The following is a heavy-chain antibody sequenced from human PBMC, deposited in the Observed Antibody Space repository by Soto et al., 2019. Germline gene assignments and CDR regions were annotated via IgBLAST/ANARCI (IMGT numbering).Heavy chain of an antibody. CDR3: ARHSWGATYDISVNWFDL. Sequence: PGESLKISCKGSGYSFTSYWIGWVRQMPGKGLEWMGIIYPGDSDTRYSPSFQGQVTISADKSISTAYLQWSSLKASDTAMYYCARHSWGATYDISVNWFDLWAQGTLVTVSS. D-gene: IGHD3-9*01. CDR2: IYPGDSDT. CDR1: GYSFTSYW. V-gene: IGHV5-51*01. J-gene: IGHJ5*02.